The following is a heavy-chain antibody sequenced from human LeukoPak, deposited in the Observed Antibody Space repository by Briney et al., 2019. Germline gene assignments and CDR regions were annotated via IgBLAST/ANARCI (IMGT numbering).Heavy chain of an antibody. J-gene: IGHJ4*02. V-gene: IGHV3-7*01. CDR2: IKQDGSEK. D-gene: IGHD1-7*01. Sequence: GGSLRLSCAASGFTFSNYWMSWVRQAPGKGLEWVANIKQDGSEKFYVDSVKGRFTISRDNAKNSLYLQMNSLRAEDTAVYYCARDPNYDPYYFDYWGQGTLVTVSS. CDR3: ARDPNYDPYYFDY. CDR1: GFTFSNYW.